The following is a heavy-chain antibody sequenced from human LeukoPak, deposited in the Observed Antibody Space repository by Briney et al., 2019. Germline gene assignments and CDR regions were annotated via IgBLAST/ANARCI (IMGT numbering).Heavy chain of an antibody. J-gene: IGHJ6*03. CDR2: IYYSGTT. Sequence: SETLSLTCTVSGGSISSSSYYWGRIHQPAGKGLQSIGSIYYSGTTYYNPSLKSLVTISVDTSKNQFSLKLSSVTAADTAVYYCARRSKSIAVAGTDYYYYYYMDVWGKGTTVTVSS. V-gene: IGHV4-39*01. CDR3: ARRSKSIAVAGTDYYYYYYMDV. CDR1: GGSISSSSYY. D-gene: IGHD6-19*01.